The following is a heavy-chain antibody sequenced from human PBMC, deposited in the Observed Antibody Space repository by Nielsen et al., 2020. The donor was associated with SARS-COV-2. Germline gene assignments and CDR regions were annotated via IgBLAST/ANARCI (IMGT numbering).Heavy chain of an antibody. CDR3: VREGDGYHSYYYGLDV. D-gene: IGHD5-24*01. CDR1: GFTLSNYN. Sequence: GGSLRLSCAASGFTLSNYNMHWVRQGPGKGLVWVSRINRDGSVTNYADSVKGRFTISRDNGGNTLYLQVNSLRAEDTAVYCCVREGDGYHSYYYGLDVWGRGTTVTVSS. CDR2: INRDGSVT. J-gene: IGHJ6*02. V-gene: IGHV3-74*01.